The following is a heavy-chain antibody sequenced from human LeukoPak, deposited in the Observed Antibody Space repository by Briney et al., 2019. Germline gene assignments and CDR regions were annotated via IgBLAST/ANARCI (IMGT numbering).Heavy chain of an antibody. V-gene: IGHV1-2*02. Sequence: GASVKVSCKASGYTFTGYYMHWVRQAPGQGLEWMGWINPNSGGTNYAQKFQGRVTMTRDTSISTAYMELSWLRSDDTAVYYCARVSYQLLWGEWFDPWGQGTLVTVSS. J-gene: IGHJ5*02. CDR2: INPNSGGT. CDR1: GYTFTGYY. D-gene: IGHD2-2*01. CDR3: ARVSYQLLWGEWFDP.